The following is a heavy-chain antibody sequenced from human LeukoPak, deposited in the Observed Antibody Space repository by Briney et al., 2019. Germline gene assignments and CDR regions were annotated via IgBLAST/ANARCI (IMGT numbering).Heavy chain of an antibody. CDR1: GDSVSSNSAA. CDR2: TYYRSKWYN. J-gene: IGHJ6*02. D-gene: IGHD6-19*01. CDR3: ARSGGYSSGWYFGDYYYGMDV. Sequence: SQTLSLTCAISGDSVSSNSAAWSWIRQSPSRGLEWLGRTYYRSKWYNDYAVSVKSRITINPDTSKNQFSLQLNSVTPEDTAVYYCARSGGYSSGWYFGDYYYGMDVWGQGTTVTVSS. V-gene: IGHV6-1*01.